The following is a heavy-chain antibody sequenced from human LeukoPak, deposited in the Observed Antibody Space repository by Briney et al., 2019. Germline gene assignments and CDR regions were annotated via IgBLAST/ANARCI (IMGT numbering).Heavy chain of an antibody. CDR1: GGPISSYY. Sequence: SETLSLTCTVSGGPISSYYWSWIRQPPGKGLEWIGSIYHSGSTYYNPSLKSRVTISVDTAKNQFSLKLSPVTAADTDVYYCASSRTVGASWWGQGTLVTVSS. CDR3: ASSRTVGASW. V-gene: IGHV4-39*07. D-gene: IGHD1-26*01. CDR2: IYHSGST. J-gene: IGHJ4*02.